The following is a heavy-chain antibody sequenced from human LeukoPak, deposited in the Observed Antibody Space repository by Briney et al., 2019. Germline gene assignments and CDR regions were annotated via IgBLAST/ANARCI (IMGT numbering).Heavy chain of an antibody. CDR1: GFTFSNFE. CDR3: AKDYGDYVGPDY. D-gene: IGHD4-17*01. Sequence: PGGSLRLSCAASGFTFSNFEMNWVRQAPGKGLEWVSAISSTGSTLYYADSVKGRFTISRDNARNSLHLQMNSLRAEDTAVYYCAKDYGDYVGPDYWGQGTLVTVSS. J-gene: IGHJ4*02. CDR2: ISSTGSTL. V-gene: IGHV3-48*03.